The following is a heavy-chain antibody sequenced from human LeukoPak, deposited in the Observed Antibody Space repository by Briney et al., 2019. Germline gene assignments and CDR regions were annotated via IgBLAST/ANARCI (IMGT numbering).Heavy chain of an antibody. CDR1: GGPISSNNW. CDR2: IYHSGNT. CDR3: ARDSATTLGSYYYGLDV. J-gene: IGHJ6*02. D-gene: IGHD5-12*01. Sequence: PSETLSLTCSVSGGPISSNNWWTWVRQPPGKGLEWIGEIYHSGNTNYNPSLKGRVTISVDKSNNHFSLKMNSVTAADTAVYYCARDSATTLGSYYYGLDVWGQGTTVTVSS. V-gene: IGHV4-4*02.